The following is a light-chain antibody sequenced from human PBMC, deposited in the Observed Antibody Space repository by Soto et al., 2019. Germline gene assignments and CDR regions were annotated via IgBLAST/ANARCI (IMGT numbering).Light chain of an antibody. CDR3: QLSHSTPLM. Sequence: DIQMTQSPSSLSASVGDRVTITCRASQNINTYLNWYQQKPGKAPKLLIYAASALRSGVPSRFSGSGSGTDVTLTISSLQPADCATYYCQLSHSTPLMFGQGTKVEIK. V-gene: IGKV1-39*01. J-gene: IGKJ1*01. CDR1: QNINTY. CDR2: AAS.